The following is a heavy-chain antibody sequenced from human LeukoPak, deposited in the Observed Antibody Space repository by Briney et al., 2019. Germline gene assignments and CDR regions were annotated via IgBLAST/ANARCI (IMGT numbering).Heavy chain of an antibody. V-gene: IGHV3-48*01. CDR2: ISSRSDHI. CDR1: GFTFNTYS. CDR3: ARGRDSGCAFDY. D-gene: IGHD3-22*01. J-gene: IGHJ4*02. Sequence: GGSLRLSCAASGFTFNTYSMNWVRQAPGKGLEWISYISSRSDHIYHADSVKGRFTASRDNAKNSLFLQMNSLSADDTAVYYCARGRDSGCAFDYWSQGTLVTVSS.